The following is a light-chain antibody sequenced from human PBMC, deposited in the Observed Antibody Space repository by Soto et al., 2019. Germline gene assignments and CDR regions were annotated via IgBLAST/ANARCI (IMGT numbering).Light chain of an antibody. CDR2: DAY. CDR3: QQSSNTPLT. Sequence: DIQMTQSPSSLSASVGDRVTITCRASQTISRSLNWYQHKPGTAPRVLIYDAYTLSSGFPSRFSGSGSGTDFTLTIASLQAEDFATYYCQQSSNTPLTFGGGTKVDIK. CDR1: QTISRS. V-gene: IGKV1-39*01. J-gene: IGKJ4*01.